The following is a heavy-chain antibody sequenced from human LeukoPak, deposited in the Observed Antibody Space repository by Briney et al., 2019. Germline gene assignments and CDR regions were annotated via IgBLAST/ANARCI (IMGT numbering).Heavy chain of an antibody. V-gene: IGHV1-69*13. CDR1: GYTFTSYG. D-gene: IGHD2-15*01. Sequence: ASVKVSCKASGYTFTSYGISWVRQAPGQGLEWMGGIIPIFGTANYAQKFQGRVTITADESTSTAYMELSSLRSEDTAVYYCARVGPLGGSYHYYYYMDVWGKGTTVTVSS. CDR3: ARVGPLGGSYHYYYYMDV. CDR2: IIPIFGTA. J-gene: IGHJ6*03.